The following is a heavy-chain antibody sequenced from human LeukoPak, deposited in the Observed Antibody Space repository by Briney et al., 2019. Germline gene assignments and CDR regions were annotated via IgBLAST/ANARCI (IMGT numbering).Heavy chain of an antibody. J-gene: IGHJ4*02. Sequence: GGSLRLSCAASGFTFSIYEINWVRQAPGKGLEWVATIRQDGSQKYYVDSVKGRFTISRDNAKNSLYLQMNSLRAEDTAVYYCARESGSVTSEVDFDYWGQGTLVTVSS. V-gene: IGHV3-7*01. CDR3: ARESGSVTSEVDFDY. CDR2: IRQDGSQK. D-gene: IGHD4-17*01. CDR1: GFTFSIYE.